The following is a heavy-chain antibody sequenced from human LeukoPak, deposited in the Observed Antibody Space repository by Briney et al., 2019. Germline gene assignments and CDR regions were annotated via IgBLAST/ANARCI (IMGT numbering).Heavy chain of an antibody. D-gene: IGHD3-3*01. CDR2: ISGSGGRT. CDR3: AKGYDFWSVYNDY. CDR1: GFTFRSFA. Sequence: GGSLRLSCAVSGFTFRSFAMSWVRQAPGKGLEWVSVISGSGGRTYHADSVKGRFTISRDDSKNTLYLQMNSLRVEDTAEYYCAKGYDFWSVYNDYWGQGTLVTVSS. V-gene: IGHV3-23*01. J-gene: IGHJ4*02.